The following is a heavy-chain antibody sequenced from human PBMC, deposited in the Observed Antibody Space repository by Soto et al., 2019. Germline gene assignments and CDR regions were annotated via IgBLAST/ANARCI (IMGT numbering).Heavy chain of an antibody. CDR1: GYTLTELS. CDR3: ATDYGSSSSAFDI. D-gene: IGHD6-6*01. Sequence: ASVKVSCKVSGYTLTELSMHWVRQAPGKGLEWMGGFDPEDGETIYAQKFQGRVTMTEDTSTDTAYMELSSLRSEDMAVYYCATDYGSSSSAFDIWGQGTMVTVSS. V-gene: IGHV1-24*01. J-gene: IGHJ3*02. CDR2: FDPEDGET.